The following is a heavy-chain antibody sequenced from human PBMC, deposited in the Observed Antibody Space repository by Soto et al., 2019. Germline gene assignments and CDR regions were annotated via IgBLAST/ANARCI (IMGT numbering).Heavy chain of an antibody. V-gene: IGHV1-18*01. Sequence: QVQLVQSGAEVKKPGASVQVSCKASGYTFTSYGISWVRQAPAQGLEWMGWFSAYNGNTNYAQKLQGRVTMTTDTYTSTAYMELRSLRSDDTAVYYCARIYAPLNWFDPWGQGTLVTVSS. J-gene: IGHJ5*02. CDR2: FSAYNGNT. CDR3: ARIYAPLNWFDP. D-gene: IGHD3-16*01. CDR1: GYTFTSYG.